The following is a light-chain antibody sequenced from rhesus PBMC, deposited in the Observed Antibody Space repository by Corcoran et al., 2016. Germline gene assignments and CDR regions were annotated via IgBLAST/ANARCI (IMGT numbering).Light chain of an antibody. CDR1: QSLLYSSNNKNY. J-gene: IGKJ2*01. V-gene: IGKV4-1*01. Sequence: DIVMTQSPDSLAVSLGERVTINCKSSQSLLYSSNNKNYLAWYHQKPGQAPKLPIYWASTRESGVPNRFSGSGSGTDFTLTISGLQAEDVAVYYCQQYYSSPYSFGQGTKVEIK. CDR3: QQYYSSPYS. CDR2: WAS.